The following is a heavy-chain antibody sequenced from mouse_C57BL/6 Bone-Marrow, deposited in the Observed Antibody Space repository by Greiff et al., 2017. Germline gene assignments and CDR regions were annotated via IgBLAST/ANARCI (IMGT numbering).Heavy chain of an antibody. Sequence: EVNVVESGGGLVKPGGSLKLSCAASGFTFSDYGMHWVRQAPEKGLEWVAYISSGSSTIYYADTVKGRFTISRDNAKNTLFLQMTSLRSEDTAMYYCARGSTVVASSYWYFDVWGTGTTVTVSS. CDR1: GFTFSDYG. CDR2: ISSGSSTI. V-gene: IGHV5-17*01. CDR3: ARGSTVVASSYWYFDV. J-gene: IGHJ1*03. D-gene: IGHD1-1*01.